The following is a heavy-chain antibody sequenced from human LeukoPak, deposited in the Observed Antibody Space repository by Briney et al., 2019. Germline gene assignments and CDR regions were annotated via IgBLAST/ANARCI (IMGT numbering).Heavy chain of an antibody. J-gene: IGHJ4*02. CDR1: GGTFSSYA. CDR2: IIPIFGTA. CDR3: ARTVRYSSGPLTDLLPYYFDY. V-gene: IGHV1-69*01. Sequence: EASVKVSCKASGGTFSSYAISWVRQAPGQGLEWMEGIIPIFGTANYAQKFQGRVTITADESTSTAYMELSSLRSEDTAVYYCARTVRYSSGPLTDLLPYYFDYWGQGTLVTVSS. D-gene: IGHD6-19*01.